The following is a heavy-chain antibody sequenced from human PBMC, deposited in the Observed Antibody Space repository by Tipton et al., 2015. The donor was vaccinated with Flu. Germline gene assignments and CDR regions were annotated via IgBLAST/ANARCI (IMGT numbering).Heavy chain of an antibody. Sequence: TLSLTCTVSGGSISSYYWSWIRQPPGTGLEWIGYIYYSGSTNYNPSLKSRVTISVDTSKNQFSLKLSSVTAADTAVYYCARGGYYDILTGYYMNGMDVWGQGTTVTVSS. CDR3: ARGGYYDILTGYYMNGMDV. CDR1: GGSISSYY. D-gene: IGHD3-9*01. V-gene: IGHV4-59*01. J-gene: IGHJ6*02. CDR2: IYYSGST.